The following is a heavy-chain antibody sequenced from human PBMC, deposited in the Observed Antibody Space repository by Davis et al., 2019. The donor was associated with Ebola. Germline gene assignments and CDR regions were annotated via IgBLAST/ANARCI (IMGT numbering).Heavy chain of an antibody. J-gene: IGHJ3*02. CDR2: ISPHNGNT. CDR3: ARTSIVGTTTTASDI. V-gene: IGHV1-18*04. D-gene: IGHD1-26*01. CDR1: GYPFTSSG. Sequence: AASVKVSCKASGYPFTSSGVTWVRQAPGQGLQWMGWISPHNGNTNYAQILQGRVTMTTDTSTGTAYLDLRSLRSDDTAVYFCARTSIVGTTTTASDIWGQGTLVTVSS.